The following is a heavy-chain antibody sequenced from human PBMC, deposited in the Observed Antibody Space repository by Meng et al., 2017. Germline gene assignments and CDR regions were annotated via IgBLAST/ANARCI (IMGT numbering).Heavy chain of an antibody. V-gene: IGHV3-7*03. CDR3: ARATELTVRHTAMVTRGPLED. CDR1: GFTFSSYW. Sequence: GESLKISCAASGFTFSSYWMSWVRQAPGKGLEWVANIKQDGSEKYYVDSVKGRFTISRDNAKNSLYLQMNSLRAEDTAVYYCARATELTVRHTAMVTRGPLEDWGQGTLVTVSS. CDR2: IKQDGSEK. D-gene: IGHD5-18*01. J-gene: IGHJ4*02.